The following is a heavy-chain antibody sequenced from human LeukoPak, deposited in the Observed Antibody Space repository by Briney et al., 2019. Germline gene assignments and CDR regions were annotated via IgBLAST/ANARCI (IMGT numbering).Heavy chain of an antibody. V-gene: IGHV1-46*01. J-gene: IGHJ4*02. CDR1: GYTFTSYY. D-gene: IGHD4-17*01. CDR2: INPSGGST. CDR3: ARGMNTYGDRPPPYYFDY. Sequence: ASVKVSCKASGYTFTSYYMHWVRQAPGQGLEWMGIINPSGGSTSYAQKFQGRVTMTRDTSTSTVYMELSSLRSEDTAVYYCARGMNTYGDRPPPYYFDYWGQGTLVTVSS.